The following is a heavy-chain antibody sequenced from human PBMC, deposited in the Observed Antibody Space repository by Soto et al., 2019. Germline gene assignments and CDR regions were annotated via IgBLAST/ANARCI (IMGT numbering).Heavy chain of an antibody. Sequence: EVLLVESGGGLVQPGGSLKLSCAASGFTFSGSAMHWVRQASGKGLEWVGRIRSKANSYATAYAASVKGRFTISRDDLKNTVYLQMNSLKTEDTAVYYCSRLITAVVVADDGIDIWGQGTRVTVSS. CDR3: SRLITAVVVADDGIDI. D-gene: IGHD2-15*01. J-gene: IGHJ3*02. CDR1: GFTFSGSA. V-gene: IGHV3-73*02. CDR2: IRSKANSYAT.